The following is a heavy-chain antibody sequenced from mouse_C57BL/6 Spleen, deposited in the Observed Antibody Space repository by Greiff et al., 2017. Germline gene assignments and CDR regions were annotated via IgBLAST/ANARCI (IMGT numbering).Heavy chain of an antibody. CDR2: IDPSDSDT. V-gene: IGHV1-52*01. CDR1: GYTFTSYW. CDR3: ARSLTGTRAMDY. J-gene: IGHJ4*01. Sequence: QVQLQQPGAELVRPGSSVKLSCKASGYTFTSYWMHWVKQRPIQGLEWIGNIDPSDSDTHYNQKFKDKATLTVDKSSSTAYMQLSSLTSEDSAVYYCARSLTGTRAMDYWGQGTSVTVSS. D-gene: IGHD4-1*01.